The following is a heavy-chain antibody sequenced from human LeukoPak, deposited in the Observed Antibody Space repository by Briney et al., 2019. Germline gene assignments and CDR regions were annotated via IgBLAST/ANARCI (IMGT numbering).Heavy chain of an antibody. CDR2: INHSGST. D-gene: IGHD6-13*01. CDR3: ARVYRSSWTFDY. J-gene: IGHJ4*02. CDR1: GGSFSGYY. V-gene: IGHV4-34*01. Sequence: ASETLSLTCAVYGGSFSGYYWSWIRQPPGKGLEWIGEINHSGSTNYNPSLKSRVTISVDTSKNQFSLKLSSVTAADTAVYYCARVYRSSWTFDYWGQGTLVTVSS.